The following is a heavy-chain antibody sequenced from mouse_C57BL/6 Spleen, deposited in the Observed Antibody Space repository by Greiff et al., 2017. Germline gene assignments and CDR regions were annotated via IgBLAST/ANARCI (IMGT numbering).Heavy chain of an antibody. Sequence: QVQLQQPGAELVKPGASVKLSCKASGYTFTSYWMQWVKQRPGQGLEWIGEIEPSDSYTNYNQKFKGKATLTVDTSSSTAYMQLSRLTSEDSAVYYCARGGYGNPAWFAYWGQGTLVTVSA. D-gene: IGHD2-10*02. CDR2: IEPSDSYT. CDR1: GYTFTSYW. V-gene: IGHV1-50*01. J-gene: IGHJ3*01. CDR3: ARGGYGNPAWFAY.